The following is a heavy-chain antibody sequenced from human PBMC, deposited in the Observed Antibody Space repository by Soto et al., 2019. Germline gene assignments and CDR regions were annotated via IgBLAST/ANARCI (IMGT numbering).Heavy chain of an antibody. V-gene: IGHV4-61*01. CDR3: ARISYWVKDY. Sequence: PSETLSLTCTVSGASLSSGSYYWSWIRQPPGKGLEWIGYFYYTGTTKYNPSLESRVTISADTSMNQFSLNLTSVTAADTAVYYCARISYWVKDYWGQGALVTVSS. D-gene: IGHD2-8*02. J-gene: IGHJ4*02. CDR1: GASLSSGSYY. CDR2: FYYTGTT.